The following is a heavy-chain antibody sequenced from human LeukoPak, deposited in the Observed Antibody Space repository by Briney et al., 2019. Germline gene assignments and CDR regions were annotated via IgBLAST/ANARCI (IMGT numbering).Heavy chain of an antibody. J-gene: IGHJ3*02. D-gene: IGHD2-21*02. CDR2: INHSGST. V-gene: IGHV4-34*01. CDR3: ARTGGDWGAFDI. CDR1: GGSFSGYY. Sequence: SETLSLTCAGYGGSFSGYYWSWIRQPPGKGLEWIGEINHSGSTNYNPSLKSRVTISVDTSKNQFSLKLSSVTAADTAVYYCARTGGDWGAFDIWGQGTMVTVSS.